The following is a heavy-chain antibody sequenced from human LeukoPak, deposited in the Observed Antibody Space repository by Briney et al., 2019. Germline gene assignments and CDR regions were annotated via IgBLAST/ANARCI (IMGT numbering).Heavy chain of an antibody. CDR3: AKDPSSSGWYSHFDY. V-gene: IGHV3-30*04. CDR1: GFTFSSYA. CDR2: ISKDGSNK. Sequence: GESLRLSCAASGFTFSSYAMHWVRQAPGKGLEWVAVISKDGSNKYYADSVKGRFTISRDNSKSTMYLQMNSLRAEDTAVYFCAKDPSSSGWYSHFDYWGQGTLVTVSS. D-gene: IGHD6-19*01. J-gene: IGHJ4*02.